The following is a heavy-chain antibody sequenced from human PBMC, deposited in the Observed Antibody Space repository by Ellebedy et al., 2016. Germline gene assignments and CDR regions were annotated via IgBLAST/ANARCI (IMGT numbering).Heavy chain of an antibody. V-gene: IGHV3-11*01. Sequence: GGSLRLXXAASGFTFRSYDMTWIRQAPGKGLEWVSYISSSGRPMYYADSVKGRFTISRDNAKNSLYLQMNSLRAEDTAVYYCARDFPLFDPWGQGTLVTVSS. CDR3: ARDFPLFDP. CDR1: GFTFRSYD. J-gene: IGHJ5*02. CDR2: ISSSGRPM.